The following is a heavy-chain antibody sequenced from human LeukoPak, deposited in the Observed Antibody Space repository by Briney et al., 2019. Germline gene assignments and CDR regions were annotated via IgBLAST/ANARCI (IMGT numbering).Heavy chain of an antibody. V-gene: IGHV3-7*01. CDR2: IKEDGGEQ. CDR3: ARDRAVAGLFDN. J-gene: IGHJ4*02. D-gene: IGHD6-19*01. Sequence: PGGSLRLSCAASGFTFSTYGMHWVRQTPGKGLEWVANIKEDGGEQNYVDSVEGRFTISRDNTKNSVFLQMNSLRAEDTAVYYCARDRAVAGLFDNWGQGTLVAVSS. CDR1: GFTFSTYG.